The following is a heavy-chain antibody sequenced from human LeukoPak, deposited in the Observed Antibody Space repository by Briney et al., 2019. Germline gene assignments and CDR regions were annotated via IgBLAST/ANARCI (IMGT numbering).Heavy chain of an antibody. CDR3: ATGKIQLWSYKYYFDY. CDR1: GYTLTELS. V-gene: IGHV1-24*01. J-gene: IGHJ4*02. Sequence: ASVKVSCKVSGYTLTELSMHWVRQAPGKGLEWMGGFDPEDGETIYAQKFQGRVTMTEDTSTDTAYMELSSLRCEDTAVYYCATGKIQLWSYKYYFDYWGQGTLVTVSS. D-gene: IGHD5-18*01. CDR2: FDPEDGET.